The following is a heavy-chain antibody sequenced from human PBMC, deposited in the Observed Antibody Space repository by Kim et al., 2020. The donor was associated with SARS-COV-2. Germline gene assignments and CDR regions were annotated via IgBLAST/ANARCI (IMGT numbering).Heavy chain of an antibody. D-gene: IGHD3-3*01. J-gene: IGHJ6*02. V-gene: IGHV3-11*01. CDR3: TRSPLEYSLAGRDYYYGMDV. CDR2: ISNSGSTM. Sequence: GGSLRLSCAASGFSLSEYYMIWIRQAPGKGLEWVSFISNSGSTMSFADSVKGRFTVSRDNAKKSMWLQMNSLRAEDTAVYYCTRSPLEYSLAGRDYYYGMDVWGQGTTVTVSS. CDR1: GFSLSEYY.